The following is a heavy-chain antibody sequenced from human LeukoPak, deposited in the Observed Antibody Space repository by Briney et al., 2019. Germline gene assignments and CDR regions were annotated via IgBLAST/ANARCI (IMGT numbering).Heavy chain of an antibody. CDR2: IYYSGST. CDR3: ARVVGIAARPGNNWFDP. CDR1: GGSISSYY. J-gene: IGHJ5*02. V-gene: IGHV4-59*01. D-gene: IGHD6-6*01. Sequence: SETLSLTCTVSGGSISSYYWSWIRQPPGRGLEWIGYIYYSGSTNYNPSLKSRVTISVDTSKNQFSLKLSSVTAADTAVYYCARVVGIAARPGNNWFDPWGQGTLVTVSS.